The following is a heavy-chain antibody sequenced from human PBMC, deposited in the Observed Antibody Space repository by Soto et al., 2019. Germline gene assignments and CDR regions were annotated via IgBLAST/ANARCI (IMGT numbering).Heavy chain of an antibody. CDR2: IYYSGST. V-gene: IGHV4-59*01. CDR3: ARGLRIVGATNWFDP. CDR1: GGSIISYY. D-gene: IGHD1-26*01. Sequence: SETLSLTCTVSGGSIISYYCIFIRHPPVKGLEWIGYIYYSGSTNYNPSLKSRVTISVDTSKNQFSLKLSSVTAADTAVYYCARGLRIVGATNWFDPWGQGTLVTVSS. J-gene: IGHJ5*02.